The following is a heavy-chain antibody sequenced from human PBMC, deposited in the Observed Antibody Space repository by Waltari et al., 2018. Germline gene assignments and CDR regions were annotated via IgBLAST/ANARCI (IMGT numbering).Heavy chain of an antibody. CDR1: NFDFGAYG. D-gene: IGHD6-19*01. CDR3: AKGSRDSGWSY. Sequence: EVLLVESGGGMVQPGRSLTLSCAAYNFDFGAYGMSWVRQAPGKGLRGVGFIRIKAYGEKTEYAAYVKGRFIIARDDARSIGYLQMNSLSFVDTAGYYCAKGSRDSGWSYWGQGTLVIVSS. J-gene: IGHJ4*02. CDR2: IRIKAYGEKT. V-gene: IGHV3-49*04.